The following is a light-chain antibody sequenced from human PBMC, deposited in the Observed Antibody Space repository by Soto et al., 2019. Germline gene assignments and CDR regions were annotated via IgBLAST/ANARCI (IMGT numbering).Light chain of an antibody. Sequence: QSVLTQPPSASGTPGQRVTIACSGSSSNIGSNTVNWYQQLPGTAPKLLIYTNNQRPSGVPDRFSGSKSGTSASLAISGLRSEDEADYYCAAWDASLRGWVFGGGTKLTV. V-gene: IGLV1-44*01. J-gene: IGLJ3*02. CDR1: SSNIGSNT. CDR2: TNN. CDR3: AAWDASLRGWV.